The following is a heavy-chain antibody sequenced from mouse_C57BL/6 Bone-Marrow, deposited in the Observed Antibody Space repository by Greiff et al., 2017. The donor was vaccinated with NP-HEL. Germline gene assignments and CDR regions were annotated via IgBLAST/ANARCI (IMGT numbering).Heavy chain of an antibody. CDR3: TRESVLIYYDYDPYYFDY. V-gene: IGHV1-5*01. CDR2: IYPGNSDT. J-gene: IGHJ2*01. CDR1: GYTFTSYW. D-gene: IGHD2-4*01. Sequence: EVQLQQSGTVLARPGASVKMSCKTSGYTFTSYWMHWVKQRPGQGLEWIGAIYPGNSDTSYNQKFKGKAKLTAVTSASTAYMELSSLTNEDSAVYYCTRESVLIYYDYDPYYFDYWGQGTTLTVSS.